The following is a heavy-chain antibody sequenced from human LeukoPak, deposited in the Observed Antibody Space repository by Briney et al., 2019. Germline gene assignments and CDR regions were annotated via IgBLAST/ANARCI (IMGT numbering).Heavy chain of an antibody. CDR3: AREGPSVTPYY. CDR1: GFKFSSNW. CDR2: IKQDGSEK. J-gene: IGHJ4*02. V-gene: IGHV3-7*01. Sequence: GGSLRLSCAASGFKFSSNWMSWVRQAPGKGLEWVANIKQDGSEKYYVDSVKGRFTISRDNAKNSLYLQMNSLRAEDTAVYYCAREGPSVTPYYWGQGTLVTVSS. D-gene: IGHD4-17*01.